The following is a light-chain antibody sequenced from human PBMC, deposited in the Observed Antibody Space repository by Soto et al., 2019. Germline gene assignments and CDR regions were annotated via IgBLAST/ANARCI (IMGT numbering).Light chain of an antibody. CDR2: DVS. Sequence: QSALTQPSSVSGSPGQSITISCTGTSSDVGGYNYVSWYQQHPGKAPKLMIYDVSNRPSGVSNRFSGAKSDNTGSLTISGLQADDEADYYCSSYTSSSATSDVFGTGTKLTVL. J-gene: IGLJ1*01. CDR1: SSDVGGYNY. V-gene: IGLV2-14*01. CDR3: SSYTSSSATSDV.